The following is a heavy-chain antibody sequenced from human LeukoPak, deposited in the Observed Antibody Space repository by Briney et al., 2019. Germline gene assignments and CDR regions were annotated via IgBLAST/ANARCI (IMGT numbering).Heavy chain of an antibody. J-gene: IGHJ4*02. D-gene: IGHD6-19*01. V-gene: IGHV3-15*01. CDR2: IKSKTDGGTT. CDR1: GFTFSNAW. CDR3: TTAGYSSGYFDY. Sequence: GGSLRLSCAASGFTFSNAWMSWVRQAPGKGLEWVGRIKSKTDGGTTDYAAPVKGRFTISRDDSENTLYLQMNSLKTEDTAVYYCTTAGYSSGYFDYWGQGTLVTVSS.